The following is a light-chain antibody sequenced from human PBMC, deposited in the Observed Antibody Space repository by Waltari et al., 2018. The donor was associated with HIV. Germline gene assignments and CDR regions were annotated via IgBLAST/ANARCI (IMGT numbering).Light chain of an antibody. V-gene: IGLV10-54*01. CDR2: TNN. J-gene: IGLJ2*01. CDR3: SAWDSSLSAVV. CDR1: SNNVGNQG. Sequence: QAGLTQPPSVSKGLRQTATLTCTGNSNNVGNQGAAWLQQHQGHPPKLLSYTNNNRPSGFSERLSASRSGNTASLTITGLQPEDEADYYCSAWDSSLSAVVFGGGTKLTVL.